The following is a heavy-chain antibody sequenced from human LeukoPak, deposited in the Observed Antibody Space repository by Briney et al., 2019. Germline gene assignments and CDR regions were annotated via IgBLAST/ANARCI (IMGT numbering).Heavy chain of an antibody. D-gene: IGHD5-12*01. CDR2: IYYSGST. CDR3: ARAKFDSGYDLNYYYGMDV. J-gene: IGHJ6*02. V-gene: IGHV4-59*08. CDR1: GGSISSYY. Sequence: SETLSLTCTVSGGSISSYYWSWIRQPPGKGLEWIGYIYYSGSTYYNPSLKSRVTISVDTSKNQFSLKLSFVTAAGTAVYYCARAKFDSGYDLNYYYGMDVWGQGTTVAVSS.